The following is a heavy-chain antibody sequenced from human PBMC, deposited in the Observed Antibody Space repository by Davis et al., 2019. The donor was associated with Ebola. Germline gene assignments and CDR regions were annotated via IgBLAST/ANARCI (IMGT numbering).Heavy chain of an antibody. D-gene: IGHD3-3*01. CDR1: GYTFTGYY. J-gene: IGHJ4*02. CDR3: AREWFLYFDY. Sequence: ASVKVSCKASGYTFTGYYMHWVRQAPGQGLEWMGWINPNSGGTNYAQKFQGWVTMTRDTSISTAYMELSSLRSEDTAVYYRAREWFLYFDYWGQGTLVTVSS. V-gene: IGHV1-2*04. CDR2: INPNSGGT.